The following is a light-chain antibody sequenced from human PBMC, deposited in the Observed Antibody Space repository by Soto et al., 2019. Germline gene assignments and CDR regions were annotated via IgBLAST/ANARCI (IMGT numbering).Light chain of an antibody. CDR1: QSISGL. J-gene: IGKJ1*01. V-gene: IGKV1-5*03. CDR3: QQYNTFWP. Sequence: DVKMNQSPSTLSATVGDRVTITCRASQSISGLLAWYQQKPGKAPKLLIYKASGLESGVPSRFSGSGSGTEFTLTINGLQPDDFATYYCQQYNTFWPFGQ. CDR2: KAS.